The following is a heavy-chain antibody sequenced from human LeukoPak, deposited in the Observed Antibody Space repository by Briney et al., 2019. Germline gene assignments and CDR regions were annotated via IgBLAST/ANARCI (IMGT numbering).Heavy chain of an antibody. J-gene: IGHJ3*02. CDR3: ARDFGPYGSGTDDAFDI. V-gene: IGHV3-21*01. CDR2: ISSSSSYI. D-gene: IGHD3-10*01. Sequence: PGGSLRLSCAASGLTFSSYSVNWVRQAPGEGLEWVSSISSSSSYIYYADSVKGRFTISRDNAKNSLYLQMNSLRAEDTAVYYCARDFGPYGSGTDDAFDIWGQGTMVTVSS. CDR1: GLTFSSYS.